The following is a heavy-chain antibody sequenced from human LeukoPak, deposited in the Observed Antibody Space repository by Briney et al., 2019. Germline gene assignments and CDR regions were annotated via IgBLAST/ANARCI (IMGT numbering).Heavy chain of an antibody. CDR1: GFTFSSYG. J-gene: IGHJ4*02. Sequence: GGSLRLSCAASGFTFSSYGMHWVREAPGKGLWRVAFIRYDGSNKYYADSVKGGLTISRDNSKNTLYLQMTSLRAEDAAMYYCAKDQGRYCSGGSCYSGFDYWGQGTLVTVPS. CDR3: AKDQGRYCSGGSCYSGFDY. CDR2: IRYDGSNK. V-gene: IGHV3-30*02. D-gene: IGHD2-15*01.